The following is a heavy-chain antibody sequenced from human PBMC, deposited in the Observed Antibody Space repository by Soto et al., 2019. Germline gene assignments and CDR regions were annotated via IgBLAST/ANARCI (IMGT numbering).Heavy chain of an antibody. J-gene: IGHJ2*01. CDR1: GGSFSGYY. CDR2: INHSGST. D-gene: IGHD5-18*01. V-gene: IGHV4-34*01. CDR3: ARGRDGYSYGIWYFDL. Sequence: SETLSLTRAVYGGSFSGYYWSWIRQPPGKGLEWIGEINHSGSTNYNPSLKSRVTISVDTSKNQFSLKLSSVTAADTAVYYCARGRDGYSYGIWYFDLWGRGTLVTVSS.